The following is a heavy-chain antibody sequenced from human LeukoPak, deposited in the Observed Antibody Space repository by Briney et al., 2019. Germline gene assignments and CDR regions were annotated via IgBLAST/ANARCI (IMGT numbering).Heavy chain of an antibody. CDR2: IKQDGSEK. D-gene: IGHD3-10*01. V-gene: IGHV3-7*01. Sequence: PGGSLRLSCAASGFTLSTYWMNWVRQAPGKGLEWVATIKQDGSEKYYVDSVKGRFTISRDNAKNSLYLQMNSLRAEDTAVYYCAKTEQPPSPGITMVRGVDYYFDYWGQGTLVTVSS. CDR1: GFTLSTYW. J-gene: IGHJ4*02. CDR3: AKTEQPPSPGITMVRGVDYYFDY.